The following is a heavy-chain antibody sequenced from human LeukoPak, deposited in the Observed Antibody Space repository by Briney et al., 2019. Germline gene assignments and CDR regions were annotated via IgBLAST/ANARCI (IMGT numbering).Heavy chain of an antibody. J-gene: IGHJ4*02. CDR3: ARVPYGSGSYSKFDY. CDR2: INHSGST. D-gene: IGHD3-10*01. V-gene: IGHV4-39*07. Sequence: PSETLSLTCTVSGGSISSSSYYWSWIRQPPGKGLEWIGEINHSGSTNYNPSLKSRVTISVDTSKNQFSLKLSSVTAADTAVYYCARVPYGSGSYSKFDYWGQGTLVTVSS. CDR1: GGSISSSSYY.